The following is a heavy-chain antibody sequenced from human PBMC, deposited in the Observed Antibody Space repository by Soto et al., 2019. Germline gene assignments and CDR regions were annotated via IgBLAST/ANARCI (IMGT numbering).Heavy chain of an antibody. CDR3: ARDYYGSGSYYADSLDV. Sequence: HPGGSLRLSCAASGFTFSSYGMHWVRQAPGKGLEWVAVISYDGSNKYYADSVKGRFTISRGNSKNTLYLQMNSLRAEDTAVYYCARDYYGSGSYYADSLDVWGQGTTVTVSS. J-gene: IGHJ6*02. CDR2: ISYDGSNK. CDR1: GFTFSSYG. V-gene: IGHV3-30*03. D-gene: IGHD3-10*01.